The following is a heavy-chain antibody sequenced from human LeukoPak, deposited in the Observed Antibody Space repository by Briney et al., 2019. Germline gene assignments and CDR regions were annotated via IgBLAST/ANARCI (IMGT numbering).Heavy chain of an antibody. CDR1: GFTFSNYI. V-gene: IGHV3-21*01. CDR3: ARDSHKFDSSGYYPDAFDI. D-gene: IGHD3-22*01. CDR2: ISSGSTYI. Sequence: GGSLRLSCAASGFTFSNYIINWVRQAPGKGLEWVSSISSGSTYIYYADSVKGRFTISRDNAKNSLYLQMHSLRAEDTAVYYCARDSHKFDSSGYYPDAFDIWGQGTMVTVSS. J-gene: IGHJ3*02.